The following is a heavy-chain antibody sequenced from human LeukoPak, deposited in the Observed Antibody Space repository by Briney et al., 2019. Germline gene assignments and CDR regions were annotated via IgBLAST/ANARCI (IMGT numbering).Heavy chain of an antibody. Sequence: GGSLRLSCAASGFSLSSYAMNWVRQAPGKGLEWVSVITDSGGITYYADSVKGRFTISRDNSKNTLYLQMNSLKTEDTAVYYCTRADYYYLYWGQGTLVTVSS. CDR3: TRADYYYLY. D-gene: IGHD3-10*01. V-gene: IGHV3-23*01. CDR1: GFSLSSYA. CDR2: ITDSGGIT. J-gene: IGHJ4*02.